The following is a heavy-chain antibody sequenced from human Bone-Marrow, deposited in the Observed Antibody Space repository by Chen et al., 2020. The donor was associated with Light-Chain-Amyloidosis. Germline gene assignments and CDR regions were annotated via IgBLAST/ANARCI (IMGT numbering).Heavy chain of an antibody. CDR1: GFTLTTYW. V-gene: IGHV3-74*01. D-gene: IGHD2-15*01. CDR2: INEDGGTT. Sequence: GGSLRLSCAASGFTLTTYWMHWVRQAPGKWLVWVSRINEDGGTTNYAESVRGRFTISRDTAKNILYLQMNSLRAEDTALYYCAKDFGGRDDYWGQGTLVTVSS. J-gene: IGHJ4*02. CDR3: AKDFGGRDDY.